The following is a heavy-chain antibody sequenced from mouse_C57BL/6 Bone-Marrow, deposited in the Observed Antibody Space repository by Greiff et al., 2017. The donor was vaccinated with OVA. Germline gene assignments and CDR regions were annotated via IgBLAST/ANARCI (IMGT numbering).Heavy chain of an antibody. CDR2: ISYDGSN. J-gene: IGHJ2*01. CDR3: AREVLYYGSSPDYFDY. Sequence: EVQLQESGPGLVKPSQSLSLTCSVTGYSITSGYYWNWIRQFPGNKLEWMGYISYDGSNNYNPSLKNRISITRDTSKNQDFLKLKSVTTEDTATYDWAREVLYYGSSPDYFDYWGQGTTLTVSS. D-gene: IGHD1-1*01. CDR1: GYSITSGYY. V-gene: IGHV3-6*01.